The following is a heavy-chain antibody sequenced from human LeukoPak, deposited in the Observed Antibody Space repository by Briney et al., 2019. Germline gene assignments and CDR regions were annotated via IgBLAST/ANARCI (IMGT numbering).Heavy chain of an antibody. CDR3: ARDLFFSDAGYSSGWRAEYFHH. V-gene: IGHV3-74*01. Sequence: GGSLGLSCAVSGFTFSSHWMHWVRQAPGKGLVWVSRINGAGSSTSYADSVKGRFTVSRDNAKNTLNLQMNSLRAEDTAVYYCARDLFFSDAGYSSGWRAEYFHHWGQGTLVTVSS. J-gene: IGHJ1*01. CDR2: INGAGSST. D-gene: IGHD6-19*01. CDR1: GFTFSSHW.